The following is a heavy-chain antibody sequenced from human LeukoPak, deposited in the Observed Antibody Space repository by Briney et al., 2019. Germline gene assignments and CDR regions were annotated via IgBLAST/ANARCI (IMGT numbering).Heavy chain of an antibody. D-gene: IGHD5-12*01. CDR3: ARWGYSGYDAVDY. Sequence: PSETLSLTCTVSGGSISSSSYYWGWIRQPPGKGLEWIRSIYYSGSTYYNPSLKSRVTISVDTSKNQFSLKLSSVTAADTAVYYCARWGYSGYDAVDYWGQGTLVTVSS. CDR2: IYYSGST. CDR1: GGSISSSSYY. V-gene: IGHV4-39*07. J-gene: IGHJ4*02.